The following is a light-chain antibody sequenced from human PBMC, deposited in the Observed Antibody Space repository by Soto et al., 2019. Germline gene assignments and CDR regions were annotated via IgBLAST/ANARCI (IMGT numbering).Light chain of an antibody. J-gene: IGLJ1*01. CDR3: TSFTTNDNGL. CDR1: VGPYNY. CDR2: EAT. Sequence: QSVLTQPASVSGSPGQSITISCTDVGPYNYVSWYQHYPGKAPKLIIYEATLRPSEVSHRFSGSKSGNTASLTISGLRDEGEADYYCTSFTTNDNGLFGTGTKVTVL. V-gene: IGLV2-14*01.